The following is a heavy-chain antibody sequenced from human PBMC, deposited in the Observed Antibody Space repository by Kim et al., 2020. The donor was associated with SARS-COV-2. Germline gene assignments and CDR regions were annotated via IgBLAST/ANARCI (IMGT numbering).Heavy chain of an antibody. CDR2: INSDGGST. CDR1: GFTFSDSW. Sequence: GGSLRLSCGASGFTFSDSWMHWVRQAPGKGLVWVSLINSDGGSTDYADSVKGRFSISRDNAKNTLYLQMNSLRAEDTAVYYCARDQRRRCVRIRCQELDTSGPGAPGTVSPRTASAATRSPPVPCEPSPPHTRNLAGGSLAKASFHTHYW. J-gene: IGHJ4*01. CDR3: ARDQRRRCVRIRCQELDTSGPGAPGTVSPRTASAATRSPPVPCEPSPPHTRNLAGGSLAKASFHTHY. D-gene: IGHD1-26*01. V-gene: IGHV3-74*01.